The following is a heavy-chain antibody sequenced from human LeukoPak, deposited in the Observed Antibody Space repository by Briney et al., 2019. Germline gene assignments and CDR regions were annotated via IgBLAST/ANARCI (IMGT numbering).Heavy chain of an antibody. CDR1: RGSSSNNY. J-gene: IGHJ4*02. Sequence: SETLSLTCTVSRGSSSNNYWSWIRQPPGKGLEWIGYIYPSGSTNYNPSLKSRVTISADTSKNQISLKLIAVTAADTAVYFCTRVVNGGHFDYWGQGTLVTVSS. V-gene: IGHV4-59*01. CDR2: IYPSGST. D-gene: IGHD2-8*01. CDR3: TRVVNGGHFDY.